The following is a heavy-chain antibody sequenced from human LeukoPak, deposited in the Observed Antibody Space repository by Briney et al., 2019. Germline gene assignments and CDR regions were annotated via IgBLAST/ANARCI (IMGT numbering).Heavy chain of an antibody. V-gene: IGHV4-39*07. Sequence: SETLSLTCTVSGGSISSSSHYWGWIRQPPGKGLEWIGSMYYRGSTYHNPSLKSRVTISVDTSKNQFSLKLSSVTAADTAVYYCARISSSNWYNERGAFDVWGQGTMVTVSA. J-gene: IGHJ3*01. CDR3: ARISSSNWYNERGAFDV. CDR1: GGSISSSSHY. D-gene: IGHD6-13*01. CDR2: MYYRGST.